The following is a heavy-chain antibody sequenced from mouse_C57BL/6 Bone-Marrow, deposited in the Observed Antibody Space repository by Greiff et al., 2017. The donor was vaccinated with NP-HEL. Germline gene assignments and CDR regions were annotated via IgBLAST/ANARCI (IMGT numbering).Heavy chain of an antibody. CDR3: ARRYYGSGFAY. CDR1: GFTFSDYY. CDR2: ISNGGGST. D-gene: IGHD1-1*01. V-gene: IGHV5-12*01. Sequence: EVHLVESGGGLVQPGGSLKLSCAASGFTFSDYYMYWVRQTPEKRLEWVAYISNGGGSTYYPDTVKGRFTISRDNAKNTLYLQMSRLKSEDTAMYYCARRYYGSGFAYWGQGTLVTVSA. J-gene: IGHJ3*01.